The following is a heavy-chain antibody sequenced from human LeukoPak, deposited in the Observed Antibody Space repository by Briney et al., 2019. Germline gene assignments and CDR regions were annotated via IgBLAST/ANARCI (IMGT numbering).Heavy chain of an antibody. CDR1: GFTFSSYS. CDR2: FTRNDETT. J-gene: IGHJ4*02. Sequence: GGSLRLSCVDSGFTFSSYSMNWVRQAPGKGLEWVSGFTRNDETTSYADSVKGRFTISRDNSRDTLYLQMNSLTAEDTAVYYCAKVKVVGYSTFDYWGQGTLVTVSP. D-gene: IGHD3-22*01. V-gene: IGHV3-23*01. CDR3: AKVKVVGYSTFDY.